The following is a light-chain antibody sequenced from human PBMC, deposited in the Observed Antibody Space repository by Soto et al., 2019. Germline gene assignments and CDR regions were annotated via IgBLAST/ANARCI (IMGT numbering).Light chain of an antibody. J-gene: IGKJ5*01. CDR3: QQRSNWPIT. V-gene: IGKV3-11*01. CDR2: AAS. Sequence: EIVWTQSPGTLSVSPGERATLSCRSSQSVPSRYLAWYKHKRGQAPSLIIYAASNRATGIPARFSGSGSGTEFTLTISSLEPEDFAVYYCQQRSNWPITFGQGTRLEIK. CDR1: QSVPSRY.